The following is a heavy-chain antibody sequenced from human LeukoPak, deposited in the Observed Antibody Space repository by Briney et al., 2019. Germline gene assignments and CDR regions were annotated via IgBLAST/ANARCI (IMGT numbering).Heavy chain of an antibody. CDR3: ARDRGRVAGEYFDY. Sequence: PSETLSLTCAVYGGSFSGYYWSWIRQPPGKGLEWIGEINHSGSTNYNPSLKSRVTISVDTSKNQFSLKLSSVTAADTAVYYCARDRGRVAGEYFDYWGQGTLVTVSS. CDR1: GGSFSGYY. J-gene: IGHJ4*02. V-gene: IGHV4-34*01. CDR2: INHSGST. D-gene: IGHD6-19*01.